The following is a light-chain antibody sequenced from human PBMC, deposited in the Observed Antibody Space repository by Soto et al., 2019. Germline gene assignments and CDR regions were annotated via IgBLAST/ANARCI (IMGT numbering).Light chain of an antibody. CDR2: RAS. V-gene: IGKV1-5*03. CDR3: QKYNSYPWT. Sequence: DIQMTQSPSTLSASVGDRVTITCRASQSVNIWLAWYQQKPGKAPNLLIFRASSLESGAPSRFSGSGSGTEFTLTISSLQPDDFATYYCQKYNSYPWTFGQGTKVVIK. J-gene: IGKJ1*01. CDR1: QSVNIW.